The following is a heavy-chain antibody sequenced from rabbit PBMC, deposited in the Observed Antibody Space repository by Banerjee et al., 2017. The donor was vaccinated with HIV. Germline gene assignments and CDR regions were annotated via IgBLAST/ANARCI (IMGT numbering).Heavy chain of an antibody. V-gene: IGHV1S45*01. CDR2: IYGGSGGVT. CDR3: AREDGSAMKL. CDR1: GFSFSSSYH. D-gene: IGHD6-1*01. J-gene: IGHJ3*01. Sequence: QEQLEESGGDLVKPGASLTLTCTASGFSFSSSYHMCWVRQAPGKGLEWIACIYGGSGGVTYYASWAKGRFTISETSSTTVTLQMTSLTAADTATYFCAREDGSAMKLWGQGTLVTVS.